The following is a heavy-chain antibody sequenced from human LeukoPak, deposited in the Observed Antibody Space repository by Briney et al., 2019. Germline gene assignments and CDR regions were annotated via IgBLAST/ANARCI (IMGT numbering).Heavy chain of an antibody. CDR1: GGTFSSYA. CDR2: ISAYNGNT. CDR3: ARGSGWQWLVRGSYYYYGMDV. V-gene: IGHV1-18*01. J-gene: IGHJ6*02. Sequence: ASVKVSCTASGGTFSSYAISWVRQAPGQGLEWMGWISAYNGNTNYAQKLQGRVTMTTDTSTSTAYMELRSLRSDDTAVYYCARGSGWQWLVRGSYYYYGMDVWGQGTTVTVSS. D-gene: IGHD6-19*01.